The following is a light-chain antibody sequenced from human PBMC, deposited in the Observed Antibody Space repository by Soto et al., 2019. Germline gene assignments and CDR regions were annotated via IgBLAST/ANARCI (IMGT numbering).Light chain of an antibody. Sequence: EIVMTQSPATLSVSPGERATLSRRASQSVSSNFAWYQQKPGRSPRLLIYGASTRAIGIPARFSGSGSGTEFTLTISSLQSEDFAVYYCQQYNNWPITFGQGTRLEIK. J-gene: IGKJ5*01. V-gene: IGKV3-15*01. CDR3: QQYNNWPIT. CDR1: QSVSSN. CDR2: GAS.